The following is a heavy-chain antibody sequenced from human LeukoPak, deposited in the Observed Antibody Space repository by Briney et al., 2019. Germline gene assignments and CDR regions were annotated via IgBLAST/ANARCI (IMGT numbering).Heavy chain of an antibody. CDR3: ARDLVQLWSKDF. CDR1: GFTFSNYE. D-gene: IGHD5-18*01. Sequence: GGSLRLSCAASGFTFSNYEFNWVRQAPGKGLEWVSYISSSGRNIYYADSVKGRFTISRDNAKNSPYLQMNSLRAEDTAVYYCARDLVQLWSKDFWGQGTLVTVSS. V-gene: IGHV3-48*03. J-gene: IGHJ4*02. CDR2: ISSSGRNI.